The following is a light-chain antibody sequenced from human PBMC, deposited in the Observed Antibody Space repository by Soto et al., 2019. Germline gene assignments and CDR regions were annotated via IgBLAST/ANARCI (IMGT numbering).Light chain of an antibody. J-gene: IGLJ3*02. CDR1: SSNIGAGYD. V-gene: IGLV1-40*01. CDR3: CSYTPSNTWV. Sequence: QSVLTQPPSVSGAPGQRVTISCTGSSSNIGAGYDVHWYQQLPGTAPKLLIYGNSNRPSGVPDRFSGSKSGTSASLAITGLQAEDEADYYCCSYTPSNTWVFGGGTKLTVL. CDR2: GNS.